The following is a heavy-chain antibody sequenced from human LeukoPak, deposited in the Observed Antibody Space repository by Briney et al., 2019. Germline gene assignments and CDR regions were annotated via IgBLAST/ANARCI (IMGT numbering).Heavy chain of an antibody. V-gene: IGHV3-23*01. CDR1: GFTFSSYA. CDR2: IIGSGGYT. D-gene: IGHD1-26*01. J-gene: IGHJ4*02. CDR3: VKLRGIYLDFDY. Sequence: GGSLRLSCAASGFTFSSYAMSWVRQAPGKGLEWVSAIIGSGGYTYYADSVKGRFTISRDNSKNTLFLQMDSLRAEDTAVYYCVKLRGIYLDFDYWGQGTLVTVSS.